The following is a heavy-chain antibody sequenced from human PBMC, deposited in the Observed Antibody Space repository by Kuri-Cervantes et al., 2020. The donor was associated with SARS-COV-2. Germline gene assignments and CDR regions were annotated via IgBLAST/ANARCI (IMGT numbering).Heavy chain of an antibody. CDR2: VYFDGST. J-gene: IGHJ4*02. V-gene: IGHV4-39*01. CDR3: ARPSYYDSRPHLYYFDF. CDR1: GFTFSSYSMN. D-gene: IGHD3-22*01. Sequence: ESLKISCAASGFTFSSYSMNWVRQAPGKGLEWIGTVYFDGSTSYTPSLKSRAAISLDSSKNQLSLNLTSLTAADTAVYYCARPSYYDSRPHLYYFDFWGQGSLVTVSS.